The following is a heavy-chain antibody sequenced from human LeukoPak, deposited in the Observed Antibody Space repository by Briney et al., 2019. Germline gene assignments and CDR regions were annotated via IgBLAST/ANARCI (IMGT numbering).Heavy chain of an antibody. CDR2: ISYDGSNK. D-gene: IGHD3-22*01. V-gene: IGHV3-30-3*01. CDR1: GFTFSSYA. Sequence: GRSLRLSCAASGFTFSSYAMHWVRQAPGKGLEWVAVISYDGSNKYYADSVKGRFTISRDNSKNTLYLQMNSLRAEDTAVYYCAREGADETQGSGYYSYFDYWGQGTLVTVSS. CDR3: AREGADETQGSGYYSYFDY. J-gene: IGHJ4*02.